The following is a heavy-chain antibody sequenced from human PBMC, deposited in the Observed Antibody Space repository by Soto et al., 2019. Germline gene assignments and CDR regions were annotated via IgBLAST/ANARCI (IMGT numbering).Heavy chain of an antibody. Sequence: SETLSLTCAVNDGAFTGYYWSWIRQPPGKGLEWIGEIDHTGSTNYNSSLKDRITFSVDRSKHQFSLKLTSVTAADTGVYYCASGTRPRPSWGQGTLVTVCS. D-gene: IGHD1-1*01. CDR1: DGAFTGYY. V-gene: IGHV4-34*01. CDR2: IDHTGST. CDR3: ASGTRPRPS. J-gene: IGHJ5*01.